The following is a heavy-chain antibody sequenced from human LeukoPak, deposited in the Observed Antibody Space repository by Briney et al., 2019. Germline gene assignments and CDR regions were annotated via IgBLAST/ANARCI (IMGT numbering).Heavy chain of an antibody. V-gene: IGHV3-21*01. D-gene: IGHD4-17*01. J-gene: IGHJ4*02. CDR2: ISSGGNWL. Sequence: GGSLRLSCAASGFNFRNYAMDWVRQAPGKGLEWVSSISSGGNWLYYGDSVKGRFTISRDDATNSLYLQMNSLRAEDTAVYFCVRDTRQTSLTKFDYWGQGTLVTVSS. CDR3: VRDTRQTSLTKFDY. CDR1: GFNFRNYA.